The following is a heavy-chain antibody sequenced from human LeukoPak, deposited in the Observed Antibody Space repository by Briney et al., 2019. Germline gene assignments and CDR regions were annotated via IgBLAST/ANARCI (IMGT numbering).Heavy chain of an antibody. Sequence: GASVKVSCKASGGTFSSYAISWVRQAPGQGLEWMGRIIPIFGTANYAQKFQGRVTITTDESTSTAYMELSSLRSEDTAVYYCARVSRWNRHDAFDIWGQGTMVTVSS. J-gene: IGHJ3*02. CDR3: ARVSRWNRHDAFDI. D-gene: IGHD1-1*01. CDR1: GGTFSSYA. V-gene: IGHV1-69*05. CDR2: IIPIFGTA.